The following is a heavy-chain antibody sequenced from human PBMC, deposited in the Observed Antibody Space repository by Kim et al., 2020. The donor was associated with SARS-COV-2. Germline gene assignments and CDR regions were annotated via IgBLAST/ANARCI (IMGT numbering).Heavy chain of an antibody. J-gene: IGHJ4*02. D-gene: IGHD6-19*01. V-gene: IGHV3-48*02. Sequence: YADSVKGRFTISRDNAKNSLYLQVNSLTDEDTALYYCARRVAVAGRSFDYWGQGTLVTVSS. CDR3: ARRVAVAGRSFDY.